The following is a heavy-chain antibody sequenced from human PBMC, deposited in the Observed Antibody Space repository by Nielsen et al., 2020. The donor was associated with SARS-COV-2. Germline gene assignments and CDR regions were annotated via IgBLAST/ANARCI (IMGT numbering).Heavy chain of an antibody. Sequence: WVRQAPGQRLEWMRWINAGNGNTKYSQKFQGRVTITRDTSASTAYMELSSLRSEDTAVYYCARAYYDSSGYYYYYYGMDVWGQGTTVTVSS. D-gene: IGHD3-22*01. CDR2: INAGNGNT. CDR3: ARAYYDSSGYYYYYYGMDV. J-gene: IGHJ6*02. V-gene: IGHV1-3*01.